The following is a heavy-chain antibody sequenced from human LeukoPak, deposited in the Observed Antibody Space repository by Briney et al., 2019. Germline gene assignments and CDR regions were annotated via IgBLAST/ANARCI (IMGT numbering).Heavy chain of an antibody. J-gene: IGHJ3*02. CDR3: ARDLGYDFWSGWDDAFDI. D-gene: IGHD3-3*01. Sequence: GGSLRLSCAASGFTFSSYAMHWVRQAPGKGLEWVAVISYDGSNKYYADSVKGRFTISRDNSKNTLYLQMNSLRAEDTAVYYCARDLGYDFWSGWDDAFDIWGQRTMVTVSS. CDR1: GFTFSSYA. CDR2: ISYDGSNK. V-gene: IGHV3-30-3*01.